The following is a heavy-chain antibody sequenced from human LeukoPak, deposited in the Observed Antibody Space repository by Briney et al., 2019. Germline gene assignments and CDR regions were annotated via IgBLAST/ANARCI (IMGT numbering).Heavy chain of an antibody. CDR1: GYNFTRVG. CDR2: ISPYNGNT. V-gene: IGHV1-18*01. Sequence: ASVKVSCKASGYNFTRVGITWVRQAPGQGLEWMGRISPYNGNTRYVQKLQGRVTMTTDTSTSTAYMELRSLRFDDTAVYYCARAGSGSGWYFDYWGQGTLVTVSS. CDR3: ARAGSGSGWYFDY. D-gene: IGHD6-19*01. J-gene: IGHJ4*02.